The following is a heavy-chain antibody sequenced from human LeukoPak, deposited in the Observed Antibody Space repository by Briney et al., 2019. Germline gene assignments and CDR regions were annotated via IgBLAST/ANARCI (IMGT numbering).Heavy chain of an antibody. Sequence: SETLSLTCTVSGGSISSSSAYWGWIRQPPGKGLEWIGSIYYSKNTYYNPSLKGRVTISADTSKNQFSLTLGSVSATDTAVYYCVSPRGFSYGYFDYWGQGTLVTVSS. CDR2: IYYSKNT. J-gene: IGHJ4*02. V-gene: IGHV4-39*01. D-gene: IGHD5-18*01. CDR1: GGSISSSSAY. CDR3: VSPRGFSYGYFDY.